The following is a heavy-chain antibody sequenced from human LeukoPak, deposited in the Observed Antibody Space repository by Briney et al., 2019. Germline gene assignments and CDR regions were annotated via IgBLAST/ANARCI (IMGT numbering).Heavy chain of an antibody. CDR2: IYHSGST. D-gene: IGHD6-13*01. CDR3: ARAGRSGYSSSWYNPY. V-gene: IGHV4-38-2*02. Sequence: TSETLSLTCTVSGYSISSGYYWGWIRQPPGKGLEWIGSIYHSGSTYYNPSLKSRVTISVDTSKNQFSLKLSSVTAADTAVYYCARAGRSGYSSSWYNPYWGQGTLVTVSS. J-gene: IGHJ4*02. CDR1: GYSISSGYY.